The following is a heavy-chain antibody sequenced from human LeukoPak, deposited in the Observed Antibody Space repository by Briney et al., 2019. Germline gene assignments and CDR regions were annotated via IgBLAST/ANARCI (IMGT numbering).Heavy chain of an antibody. CDR1: GYSFSNNW. J-gene: IGHJ5*01. CDR2: LHPADSDT. CDR3: AKQGDGGLFDS. Sequence: GESLKISCKVSGYSFSNNWIGWVRQMPGDCLEWMGILHPADSDTRYNPSFGGQVTFSADKSISTAYLQWTSVKASDTAMYYCAKQGDGGLFDSWGQGTLVTVSS. V-gene: IGHV5-51*01. D-gene: IGHD3-16*01.